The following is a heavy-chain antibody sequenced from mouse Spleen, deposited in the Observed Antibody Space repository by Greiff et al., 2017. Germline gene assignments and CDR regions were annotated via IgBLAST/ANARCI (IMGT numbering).Heavy chain of an antibody. V-gene: IGHV1-80*01. J-gene: IGHJ3*01. Sequence: VQLQQSGAELVKPGASVKISCKASGYAFSSYWMNWVKQRPGKGLEWIGQIYPGDGDTNYNGKFKGKATLTADESSSTAYMQLSSLTSEDSAVYFCAREVYYGNYPAYWGQGTLVTVSA. CDR3: AREVYYGNYPAY. CDR1: GYAFSSYW. CDR2: IYPGDGDT. D-gene: IGHD2-1*01.